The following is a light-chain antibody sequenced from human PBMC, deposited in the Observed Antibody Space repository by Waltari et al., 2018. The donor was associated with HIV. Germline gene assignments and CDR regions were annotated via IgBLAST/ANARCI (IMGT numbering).Light chain of an antibody. J-gene: IGLJ3*02. CDR3: SAWDSGLNGWV. V-gene: IGLV10-54*01. CDR2: RNN. CDR1: SNNIGYQE. Sequence: QAGLTQPPSMSTGLGQTATLTCSGDSNNIGYQEVAWVQHRQGHPPKLLSPRNNNRPSGIPGRFSAFRSGDTGFLTISGLQSEDEGYFFCSAWDSGLNGWVFGGGTRLTLL.